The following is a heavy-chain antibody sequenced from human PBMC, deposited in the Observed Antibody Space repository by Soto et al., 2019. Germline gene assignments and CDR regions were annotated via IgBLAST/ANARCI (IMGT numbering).Heavy chain of an antibody. CDR2: INHSGST. CDR3: ASGLGDSVTYYFDY. Sequence: SETLSLTCAVYGGSFSGYYWSWIRQPPGKGLEWIGEINHSGSTNYNPSLKSRVTISVDTSKNQFSLKLSSVTAADTAVYYCASGLGDSVTYYFDYWGQGTLVTVSS. J-gene: IGHJ4*02. D-gene: IGHD3-16*01. V-gene: IGHV4-34*01. CDR1: GGSFSGYY.